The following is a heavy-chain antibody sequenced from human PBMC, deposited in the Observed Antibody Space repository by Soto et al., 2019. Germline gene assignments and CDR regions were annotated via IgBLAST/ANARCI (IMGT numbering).Heavy chain of an antibody. J-gene: IGHJ6*02. Sequence: QVQLVQSGAEVKKPGASVKVSCKASGYTFTNYGITWVRQAPGHGLEWMGWVSAYNGNTNYAQKVQGRVTMTTDTSTSTAYMELRSLRSDDTAMYYCARDGREEYFSFYGLGVWGQGTTVTVSS. V-gene: IGHV1-18*01. CDR2: VSAYNGNT. CDR1: GYTFTNYG. D-gene: IGHD3-9*01. CDR3: ARDGREEYFSFYGLGV.